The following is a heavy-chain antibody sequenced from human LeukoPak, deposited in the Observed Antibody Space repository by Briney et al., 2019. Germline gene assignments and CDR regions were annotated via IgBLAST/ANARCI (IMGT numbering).Heavy chain of an antibody. Sequence: GGSLRLSRAAPGFTFSNAWVSLVRHAPGEGPELVCRIKSKTDGGTTDYAAPVKGRFTISRDDSKNTLYLQMNSLKTEDTAVYYCTTDPNTEYSSSPGWFDPWGQGTLVTVSS. D-gene: IGHD6-6*01. J-gene: IGHJ5*02. CDR2: IKSKTDGGTT. CDR3: TTDPNTEYSSSPGWFDP. V-gene: IGHV3-15*01. CDR1: GFTFSNAW.